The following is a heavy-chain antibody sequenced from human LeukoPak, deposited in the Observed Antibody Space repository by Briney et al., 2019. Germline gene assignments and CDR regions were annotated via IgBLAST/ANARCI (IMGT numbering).Heavy chain of an antibody. Sequence: PGGSLRLSCAASGFTFSSNGMHWVRQAPGKGLEWVAVISYNGSNKYYADSVKGRFTISRDNSKNTLYLQMNSLRAEDTAVYYCATSYGDYVYYYYGMDVWGQGTTVTVSS. CDR2: ISYNGSNK. CDR1: GFTFSSNG. J-gene: IGHJ6*02. D-gene: IGHD4-17*01. V-gene: IGHV3-30*03. CDR3: ATSYGDYVYYYYGMDV.